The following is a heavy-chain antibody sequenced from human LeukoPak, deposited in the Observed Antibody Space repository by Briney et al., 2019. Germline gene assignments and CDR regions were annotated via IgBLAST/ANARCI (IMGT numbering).Heavy chain of an antibody. CDR1: GFTFSSYA. CDR2: ISGSGGST. D-gene: IGHD6-13*01. J-gene: IGHJ5*02. CDR3: AKDPAGTFWRNWFDP. Sequence: GGSLRLSCAASGFTFSSYAMSWVRQAPGKGLEWVSAISGSGGSTYYADSVKGRFTISRDNSKNTLYLQMNGLRAEDTAVYYCAKDPAGTFWRNWFDPWGQGTLVTVSS. V-gene: IGHV3-23*01.